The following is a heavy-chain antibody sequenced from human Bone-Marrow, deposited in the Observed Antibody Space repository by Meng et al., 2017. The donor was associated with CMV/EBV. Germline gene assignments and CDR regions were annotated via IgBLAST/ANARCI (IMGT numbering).Heavy chain of an antibody. CDR2: INPNSGGT. D-gene: IGHD2-2*01. CDR3: ARDRVRPHCSSTSCYRLEWFDP. V-gene: IGHV1-2*02. CDR1: GYTFTGYD. Sequence: ASVKVSCKASGYTFTGYDMHWVRQAPGQGLEWMGWINPNSGGTNYAQKFQGRVTMTRDTSISTAYMELSRLRSDDTAVYYCARDRVRPHCSSTSCYRLEWFDPWGQGTLVTVSS. J-gene: IGHJ5*02.